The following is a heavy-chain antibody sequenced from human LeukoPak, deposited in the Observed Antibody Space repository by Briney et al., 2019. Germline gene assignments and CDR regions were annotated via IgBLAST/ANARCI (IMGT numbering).Heavy chain of an antibody. V-gene: IGHV3-23*01. J-gene: IGHJ4*02. CDR1: GFTFSSYA. Sequence: PGGSLRLSCAASGFTFSSYAMSWVRQAPGKGLEGVSAISGSGGSTYYADSVKGRFTISRDNSKNTLYLQMNSLRAEDTAVYYCAKDTRGYSYGSFDYWGQGTLVTVSS. D-gene: IGHD5-18*01. CDR3: AKDTRGYSYGSFDY. CDR2: ISGSGGST.